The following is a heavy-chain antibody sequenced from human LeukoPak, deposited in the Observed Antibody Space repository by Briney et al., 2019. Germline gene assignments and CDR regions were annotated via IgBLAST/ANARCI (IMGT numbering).Heavy chain of an antibody. V-gene: IGHV3-15*07. Sequence: GGSLRLSCAASGFTFSNAWMNWVRQTPGKGLEWVGRIKSKSDGGAIDYAAPVKGRFTISRDDSESTMYLEMNSLKTEDIAVYYCTSRGHCAGASCYWGQGTLVTVSS. CDR2: IKSKSDGGAI. CDR1: GFTFSNAW. D-gene: IGHD4/OR15-4a*01. J-gene: IGHJ4*02. CDR3: TSRGHCAGASCY.